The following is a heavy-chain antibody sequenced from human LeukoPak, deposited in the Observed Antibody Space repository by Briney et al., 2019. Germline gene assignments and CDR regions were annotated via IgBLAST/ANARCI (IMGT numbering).Heavy chain of an antibody. V-gene: IGHV3-48*01. Sequence: PGGSLRLSCAASGFTFSGSIMNWVRQAPGRGLEWVSFIGTSGNTIYYADSVKGRFTVSRDNAKNSLYLLMNSLRAEDTAVYYCERDQWLDYWGQGTLVTVSS. CDR1: GFTFSGSI. CDR2: IGTSGNTI. J-gene: IGHJ4*02. CDR3: ERDQWLDY. D-gene: IGHD6-19*01.